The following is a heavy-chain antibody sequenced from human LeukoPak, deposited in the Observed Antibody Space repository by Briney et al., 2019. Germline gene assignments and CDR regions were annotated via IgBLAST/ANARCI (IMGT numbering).Heavy chain of an antibody. CDR3: ARGSLVATIRRGMDV. CDR2: MNPNSGNT. CDR1: GYTFTSYD. D-gene: IGHD5-12*01. Sequence: ASVKVSCTASGYTFTSYDINWVRQATGQGLEWMGWMNPNSGNTGYAQKFQGRVTMTRNTSISTAYMELSSLRSEDTAVYYCARGSLVATIRRGMDVWGQGTTVTVSS. J-gene: IGHJ6*02. V-gene: IGHV1-8*01.